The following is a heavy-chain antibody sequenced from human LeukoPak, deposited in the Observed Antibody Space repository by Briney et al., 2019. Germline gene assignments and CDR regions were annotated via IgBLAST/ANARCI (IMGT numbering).Heavy chain of an antibody. Sequence: GGSLRLSCAASGFTFSSYSMNWVRQAPGKGLEWVSYISSSSSTIYYADSVKGRFTISRDNAKNPLYLQMNSLRAEDTAVYYCAREGTTLFDYWGQGTLVTVSS. CDR1: GFTFSSYS. CDR2: ISSSSSTI. J-gene: IGHJ4*02. D-gene: IGHD4-17*01. V-gene: IGHV3-48*01. CDR3: AREGTTLFDY.